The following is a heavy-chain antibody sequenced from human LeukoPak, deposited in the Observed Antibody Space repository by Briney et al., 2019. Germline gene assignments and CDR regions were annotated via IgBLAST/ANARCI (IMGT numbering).Heavy chain of an antibody. CDR3: ARHRPHTDSNSVADYYFDY. CDR2: IYPGDSDT. CDR1: GYSFTSYW. J-gene: IGHJ4*02. V-gene: IGHV5-51*01. D-gene: IGHD6-19*01. Sequence: GESLKISCKGSGYSFTSYWIGWVRQMSGKGLECMGIIYPGDSDTRYSPSFQGQVSISADKSISTAYLQWSSLKVSDTAMYYCARHRPHTDSNSVADYYFDYWGQGTLVTVSS.